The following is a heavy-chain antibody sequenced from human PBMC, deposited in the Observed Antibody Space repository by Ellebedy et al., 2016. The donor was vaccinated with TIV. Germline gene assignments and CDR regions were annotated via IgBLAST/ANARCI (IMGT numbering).Heavy chain of an antibody. V-gene: IGHV1-2*02. J-gene: IGHJ4*02. Sequence: AASVKVSCKASGYTFTGYYMHWVRQAPGQGLEWMGWINPNSGGTNYAQKFQGRVTMTRDTSISTAYMELSRLRSDDTAVYYCASLYYDSSGYYFDYWGQGTLVTVSS. CDR3: ASLYYDSSGYYFDY. CDR2: INPNSGGT. CDR1: GYTFTGYY. D-gene: IGHD3-22*01.